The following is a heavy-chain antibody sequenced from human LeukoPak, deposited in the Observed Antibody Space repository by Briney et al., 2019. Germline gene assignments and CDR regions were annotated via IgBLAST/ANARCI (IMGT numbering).Heavy chain of an antibody. Sequence: GGSLRLSCAASGFTFSSYGMHWVRQAPGKGLEWVAFIRYDGSNKYYADSVKGRFTISRDNSKNTLYLQMNSLRAEDTAVYYCARGSGSYWTPVDYWGQGTLVTVSS. V-gene: IGHV3-30*02. CDR1: GFTFSSYG. CDR2: IRYDGSNK. D-gene: IGHD1-26*01. CDR3: ARGSGSYWTPVDY. J-gene: IGHJ4*02.